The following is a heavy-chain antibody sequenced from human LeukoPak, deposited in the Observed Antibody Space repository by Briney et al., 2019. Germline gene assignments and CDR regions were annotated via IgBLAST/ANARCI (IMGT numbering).Heavy chain of an antibody. CDR3: ARGGSRYYDSSGYYPFDY. D-gene: IGHD3-22*01. CDR1: GYTFTGYY. V-gene: IGHV1-2*02. Sequence: GASVKVSCKASGYTFTGYYMHWVRQAPGQGLEWMGWINPNSGGTNYEQRFQGRVTMTRDTSISTAYMELSRLRSDDTAVYYCARGGSRYYDSSGYYPFDYWGQGTLVTVSS. J-gene: IGHJ4*02. CDR2: INPNSGGT.